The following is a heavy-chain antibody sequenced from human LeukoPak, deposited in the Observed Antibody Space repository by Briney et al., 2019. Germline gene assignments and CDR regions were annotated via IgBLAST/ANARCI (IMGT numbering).Heavy chain of an antibody. D-gene: IGHD6-19*01. CDR1: GFSFSTYA. V-gene: IGHV3-64*01. CDR3: ARESAISGWRFDS. CDR2: ISSDGTST. Sequence: GGSLRLSCAASGFSFSTYAMHWVRQAPGKGLEYLSAISSDGTSTYYANSVKGRFTISRDNSKNTLYLQMGSLRAEDMAVYYCARESAISGWRFDSWGQGTLVTVSS. J-gene: IGHJ4*02.